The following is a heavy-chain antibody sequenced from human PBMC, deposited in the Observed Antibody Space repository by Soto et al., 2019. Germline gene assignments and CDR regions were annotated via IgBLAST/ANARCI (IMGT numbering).Heavy chain of an antibody. J-gene: IGHJ6*02. D-gene: IGHD3-22*01. CDR1: GFTFSSYW. Sequence: EVQLVESGGGLVQPGGSLRLSCAASGFTFSSYWMHWVRQAPGKGLVWVSRINRDGSSTCYADSVKGRFTISRDNAKNTLYLQMNSLRAEDTAVYFCARDSSYDSTYYGMDVWGQGTTVTVSS. CDR3: ARDSSYDSTYYGMDV. CDR2: INRDGSST. V-gene: IGHV3-74*01.